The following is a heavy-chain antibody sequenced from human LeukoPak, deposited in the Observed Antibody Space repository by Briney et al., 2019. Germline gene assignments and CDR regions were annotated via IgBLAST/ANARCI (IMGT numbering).Heavy chain of an antibody. V-gene: IGHV4-34*01. CDR1: GGSISNYY. CDR3: ARLLVPAAFNNLVRFDP. Sequence: KTSETLSLTCTVSGGSISNYYWSWIRQPPGKGLEWIGEINHSGSTNYNPSLKSRVTISVDTSKNQFSLKLSSVTAADTAVYYCARLLVPAAFNNLVRFDPWGQGTLVTVSS. CDR2: INHSGST. J-gene: IGHJ5*02. D-gene: IGHD2-2*01.